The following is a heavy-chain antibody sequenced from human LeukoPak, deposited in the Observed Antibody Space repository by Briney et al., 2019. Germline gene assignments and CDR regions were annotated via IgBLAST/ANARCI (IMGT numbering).Heavy chain of an antibody. D-gene: IGHD6-19*01. Sequence: GGSLRLSCAASGFTFSSYSMNWVRQAPGKRLEWVSSISSSSSYIYYADSVKGRFTISRDNAKNSLYLQMNSLRAEDTAVYYCARGLYSSGWYQDYWGQGTLVTVSS. V-gene: IGHV3-21*01. CDR2: ISSSSSYI. CDR1: GFTFSSYS. CDR3: ARGLYSSGWYQDY. J-gene: IGHJ4*02.